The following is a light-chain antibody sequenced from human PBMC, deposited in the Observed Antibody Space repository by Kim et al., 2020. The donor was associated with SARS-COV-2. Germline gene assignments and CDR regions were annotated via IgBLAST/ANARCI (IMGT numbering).Light chain of an antibody. Sequence: VAVGQTGRSTCQGDRRRRVEATGYQQQPGQAPRLVIYGKNNRPSGIPARFSGSSSGNTASVTITGTQAGDEADYYCNSRDSNDNVVFGGGTQLTGL. CDR3: NSRDSNDNVV. J-gene: IGLJ2*01. V-gene: IGLV3-19*01. CDR1: RRRRVE. CDR2: GKN.